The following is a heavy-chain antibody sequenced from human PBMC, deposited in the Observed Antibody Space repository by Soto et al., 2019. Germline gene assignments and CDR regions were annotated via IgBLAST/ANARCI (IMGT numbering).Heavy chain of an antibody. CDR3: ARDVSPGSSSLYLDAFDI. V-gene: IGHV3-7*05. J-gene: IGHJ3*02. CDR2: INRDGSKK. D-gene: IGHD6-13*01. Sequence: EVQLEESGGDLVQPGGSLRLSCAASGFTLSAYWMTWVRQAPGKGLEWVANINRDGSKKSYLDSVRGRFTISRDNVGNSLYLQMYSLRAHDTSLYYCARDVSPGSSSLYLDAFDIWGQGTMVTVSS. CDR1: GFTLSAYW.